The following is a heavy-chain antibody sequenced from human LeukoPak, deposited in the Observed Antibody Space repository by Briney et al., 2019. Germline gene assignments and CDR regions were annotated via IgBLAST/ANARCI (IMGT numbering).Heavy chain of an antibody. J-gene: IGHJ4*02. CDR1: GGSISSGDYY. V-gene: IGHV4-30-4*01. CDR3: ARGSFPGYDFDY. D-gene: IGHD5-12*01. CDR2: IYYSGST. Sequence: SETLSLTCTVSGGSISSGDYYWSWIRQPPGKGLEWIGYIYYSGSTYYNPSLKSRVTISVDTSKNQFSLKLSSVTAADTAVYYCARGSFPGYDFDYWGQGTLDTVSS.